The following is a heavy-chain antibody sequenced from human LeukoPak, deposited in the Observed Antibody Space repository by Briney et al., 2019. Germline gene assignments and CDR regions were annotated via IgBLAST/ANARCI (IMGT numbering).Heavy chain of an antibody. J-gene: IGHJ5*02. CDR2: ITHSGGT. CDR3: ASLARGGNWFDP. D-gene: IGHD6-6*01. Sequence: PSETLSLTCAVYGGSFIGYDWTWIRQPPGKGLEWIGEITHSGGTPSTPSLKRRVTISVDTSKYQFYLKLGSVAAADAAVYYCASLARGGNWFDPWGQGTLVTVSS. V-gene: IGHV4-34*01. CDR1: GGSFIGYD.